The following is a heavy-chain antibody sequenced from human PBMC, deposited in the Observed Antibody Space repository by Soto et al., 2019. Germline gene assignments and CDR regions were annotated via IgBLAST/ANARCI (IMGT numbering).Heavy chain of an antibody. CDR2: IYYSGST. CDR3: ARVVLLGSSWYGVDY. J-gene: IGHJ4*02. CDR1: GGSISSYY. D-gene: IGHD6-13*01. Sequence: QVQLQESGPGLVKPSETLSLTCTVSGGSISSYYWSWIRQPPGKGLEWIGYIYYSGSTNYNPSLKRRVTLPVDTSKNQFSLKLSSVTAADTAVYYCARVVLLGSSWYGVDYWGQGTLVTVSS. V-gene: IGHV4-59*01.